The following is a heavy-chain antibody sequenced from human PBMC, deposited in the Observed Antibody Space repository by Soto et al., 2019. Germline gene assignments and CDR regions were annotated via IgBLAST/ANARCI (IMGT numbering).Heavy chain of an antibody. CDR3: AKMVGATLVDY. Sequence: QVQLQESGPGLVKPSGTLSLTCTVSGASITTRSDAWWSWVRQPPGKGLDWIGEIYHSGSTNYNPSLKTRGTMSVDKSKNQFSLRLSSVTAADTAVYYWAKMVGATLVDYWGLGTLATVSS. CDR2: IYHSGST. CDR1: GASITTRSDAW. D-gene: IGHD1-26*01. J-gene: IGHJ4*02. V-gene: IGHV4-4*02.